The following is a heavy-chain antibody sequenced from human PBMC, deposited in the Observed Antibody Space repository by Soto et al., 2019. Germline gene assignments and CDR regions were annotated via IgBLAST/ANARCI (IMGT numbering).Heavy chain of an antibody. V-gene: IGHV3-30*03. CDR1: GFTFSSYG. D-gene: IGHD3-22*01. CDR3: ARGDNYYDTAGFDY. Sequence: SLRLSCAASGFTFSSYGMHLVRQAPGKGLEWVAVISYDGSNKYYADSVKGRFTISRDNSKNTLYLQMNSLRAEDTAVYYCARGDNYYDTAGFDYWGQGTLVTVSS. J-gene: IGHJ4*02. CDR2: ISYDGSNK.